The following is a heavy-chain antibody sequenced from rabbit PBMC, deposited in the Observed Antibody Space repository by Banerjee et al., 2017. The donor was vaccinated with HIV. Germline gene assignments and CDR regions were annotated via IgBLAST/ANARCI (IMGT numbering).Heavy chain of an antibody. Sequence: QSLEESGGGLVKPGASLTLTCTASGFSFSSGYDMCWVRQAPGKGLEWIACIYTGSSGNTYYASWAKGRFTISKTSSTVDLKMTSLTAADTATYFCARSYINTALTRLDLWGQGTLVTVS. CDR1: GFSFSSGYD. CDR2: IYTGSSGNT. D-gene: IGHD1-1*01. V-gene: IGHV1S40*01. CDR3: ARSYINTALTRLDL. J-gene: IGHJ3*01.